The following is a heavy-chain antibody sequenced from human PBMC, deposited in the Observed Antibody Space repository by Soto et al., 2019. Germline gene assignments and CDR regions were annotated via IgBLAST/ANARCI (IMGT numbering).Heavy chain of an antibody. V-gene: IGHV3-30*18. CDR1: GLTFSNHG. J-gene: IGHJ4*02. CDR2: ISSDGSEK. Sequence: QVQLVESGGGVVQPGRSLRLSCAASGLTFSNHGIHWVRQAPGKGLEWVAVISSDGSEKYHADSVKGRFTISRDNSKNTLYLQMNSLRTEDTAVYFCAKDRGHSSIWWEFDYWGQGTLVTVSS. D-gene: IGHD3-3*02. CDR3: AKDRGHSSIWWEFDY.